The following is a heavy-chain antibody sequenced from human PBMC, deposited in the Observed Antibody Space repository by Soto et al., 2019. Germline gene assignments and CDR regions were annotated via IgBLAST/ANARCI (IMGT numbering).Heavy chain of an antibody. CDR2: MNPNSGNT. CDR3: ARVPSVYSSSRSPPS. CDR1: GYTFTIYD. J-gene: IGHJ4*02. D-gene: IGHD6-13*01. Sequence: ASVKVSCTDSGYTFTIYDINWVRQATGQGLEWMGWMNPNSGNTGYAQKFQGRVTMTRNTSISTAYMELSSLRSEDTAVYYCARVPSVYSSSRSPPSWGQGTLVTVSS. V-gene: IGHV1-8*01.